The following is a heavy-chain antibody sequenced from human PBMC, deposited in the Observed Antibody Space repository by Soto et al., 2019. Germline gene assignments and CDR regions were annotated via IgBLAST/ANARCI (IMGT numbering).Heavy chain of an antibody. Sequence: SLRLSCAASGFPFSSYGMHWVRQAPGKGLDWVGVIWYDGSNKDYAESVKGRFTISRDNSKNMLYLQMNSLRADDTAVYYCASSINWGQGTLVTVSS. CDR2: IWYDGSNK. CDR1: GFPFSSYG. CDR3: ASSIN. J-gene: IGHJ4*02. V-gene: IGHV3-33*03.